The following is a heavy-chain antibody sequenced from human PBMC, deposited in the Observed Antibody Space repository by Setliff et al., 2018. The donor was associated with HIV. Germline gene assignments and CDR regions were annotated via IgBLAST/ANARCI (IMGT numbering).Heavy chain of an antibody. D-gene: IGHD6-13*01. V-gene: IGHV4-39*07. J-gene: IGHJ4*02. CDR3: ARAAAGPVDY. Sequence: PSETLSLTCTVSGGSISSSNYYWGWIRQPPGKGLEWVGSIYHSGSTYYNPSLKSRVTISVDTSKNQFSLKLSSVTAADTAVYYCARAAAGPVDYWGQGTLVT. CDR2: IYHSGST. CDR1: GGSISSSNYY.